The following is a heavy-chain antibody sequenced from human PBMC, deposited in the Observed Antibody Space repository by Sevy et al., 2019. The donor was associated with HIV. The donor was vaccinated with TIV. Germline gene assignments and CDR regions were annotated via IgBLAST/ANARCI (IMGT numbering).Heavy chain of an antibody. CDR1: RFNFNIYS. Sequence: GGSLRLSCVVSRFNFNIYSMSWVRQAPGKGLEWVSTLSFGCGKINYSDSVKGRFIISRDDSKNTLYLQMNSLRAEDTAVYFCAREGCTRPHDYWGQGTLVTVSS. J-gene: IGHJ4*02. CDR2: LSFGCGKI. V-gene: IGHV3-23*01. D-gene: IGHD2-8*01. CDR3: AREGCTRPHDY.